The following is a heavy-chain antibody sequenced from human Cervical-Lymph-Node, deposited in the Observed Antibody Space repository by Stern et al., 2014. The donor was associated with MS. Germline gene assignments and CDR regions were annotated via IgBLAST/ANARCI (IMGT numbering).Heavy chain of an antibody. Sequence: QVQLVQSGPEVKKPGSSVKVSCKASGGTFSSYAISWVRQVPGQGLEWMGRIIPVLGSPYYAPQFQGRVTLTVDKSTGSAYLGLSSLRSEDTAVYYCATVMAGRPEWGQGTLVTVSS. CDR3: ATVMAGRPE. CDR2: IIPVLGSP. V-gene: IGHV1-69*09. D-gene: IGHD6-6*01. J-gene: IGHJ4*02. CDR1: GGTFSSYA.